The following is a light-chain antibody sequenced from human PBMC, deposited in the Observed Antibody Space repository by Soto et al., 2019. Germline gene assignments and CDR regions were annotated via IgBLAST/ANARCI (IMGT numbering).Light chain of an antibody. V-gene: IGLV1-40*01. CDR2: GNS. Sequence: QAVVTQPPSVSGAPGQRVTISCTGSSSNIGAGYDVHWYQQLPGTAPKLLISGNSNRPSGVPDRFSGSKSGTSASLAITGLQAEDEAHYYCQSYDSSLSGWVFGGGTKLTVL. CDR1: SSNIGAGYD. J-gene: IGLJ3*02. CDR3: QSYDSSLSGWV.